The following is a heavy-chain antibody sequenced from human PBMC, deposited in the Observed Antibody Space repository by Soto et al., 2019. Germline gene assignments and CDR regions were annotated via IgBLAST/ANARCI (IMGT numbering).Heavy chain of an antibody. Sequence: EVQLLESGGGLVQPGGSLRLSCAASGFTFSSYAMSWVRQAPGKGLEWVSAISGSGGSTYYADSVKGRFTISRDNSKNTLSLQMNSLRAADTAVYSCPKSLRLADYSFDYWGQGTLVTVSS. J-gene: IGHJ4*02. D-gene: IGHD2-15*01. CDR3: PKSLRLADYSFDY. V-gene: IGHV3-23*01. CDR2: ISGSGGST. CDR1: GFTFSSYA.